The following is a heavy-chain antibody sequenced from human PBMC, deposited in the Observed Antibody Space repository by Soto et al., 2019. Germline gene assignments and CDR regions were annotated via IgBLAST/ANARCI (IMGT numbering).Heavy chain of an antibody. D-gene: IGHD6-6*01. CDR2: IPFSGST. CDR3: AKPLWTQADIEYSSFDY. V-gene: IGHV4-39*01. J-gene: IGHJ4*02. Sequence: SEPLSLTCTVSGGSISRNNHYWGWIRQSPGKGLEWIGSIPFSGSTNYNPSLKSRVRISMAASMNQFSLRMSSVTAADTAVYYCAKPLWTQADIEYSSFDYWGQGTLVTVSS. CDR1: GGSISRNNHY.